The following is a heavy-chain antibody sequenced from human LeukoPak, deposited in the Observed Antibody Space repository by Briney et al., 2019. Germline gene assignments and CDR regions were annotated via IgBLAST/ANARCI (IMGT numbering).Heavy chain of an antibody. D-gene: IGHD2-2*02. Sequence: PGGSLRLSCAASGFTVSSNYMSWVRQAPGKGLEWVSVIYSGGSTYYADSVKGRFTISRDNSKNTLYLQMNSLRAEDTAVYYCARNTLYNYYYYYYMDVWGKGTTVTISS. V-gene: IGHV3-66*01. CDR1: GFTVSSNY. J-gene: IGHJ6*03. CDR2: IYSGGST. CDR3: ARNTLYNYYYYYYMDV.